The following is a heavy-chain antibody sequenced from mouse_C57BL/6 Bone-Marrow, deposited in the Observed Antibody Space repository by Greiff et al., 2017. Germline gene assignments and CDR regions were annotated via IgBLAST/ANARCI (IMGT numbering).Heavy chain of an antibody. CDR1: GFNIKDDY. J-gene: IGHJ4*01. Sequence: VQLQQSGAELVRPGASVKLSCTASGFNIKDDYMHWVKQRPEQGLEWIGWIDPENGDTEYASKFQGKATITADTSSNTAYLQHSSLTSEDTAVYYCTNYYAMDYWGQGTSVTVSS. V-gene: IGHV14-4*01. CDR3: TNYYAMDY. CDR2: IDPENGDT.